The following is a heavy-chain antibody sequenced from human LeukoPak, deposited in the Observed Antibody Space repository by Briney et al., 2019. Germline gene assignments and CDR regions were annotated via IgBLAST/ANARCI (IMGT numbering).Heavy chain of an antibody. CDR1: GFTFSGST. J-gene: IGHJ5*02. CDR2: IRTEAHSYAT. Sequence: GGSLKLSCAASGFTFSGSTMYWVRQAPGKGLEWVGRIRTEAHSYATEYAASVKGRFTISRDDSENTAYLQMNSLKSEDTAVYYCTRLSVSNWFDPWGQGTPVTVSS. V-gene: IGHV3-73*01. D-gene: IGHD1-14*01. CDR3: TRLSVSNWFDP.